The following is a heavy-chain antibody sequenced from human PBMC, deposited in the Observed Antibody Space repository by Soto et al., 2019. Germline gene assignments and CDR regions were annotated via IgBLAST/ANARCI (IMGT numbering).Heavy chain of an antibody. V-gene: IGHV2-26*01. J-gene: IGHJ3*02. Sequence: QVTLKESGPVLVKPTETLTLTCTVSGFSLSNARMGVSWIRQPPGKALEWLAHIFSNDEKSYSTSLKSRLTNSKDTSKRQGGLTMTNKDPVDTAKYYCARISGGWELNDAFDIWGQGTMVTVSS. D-gene: IGHD1-26*01. CDR2: IFSNDEK. CDR3: ARISGGWELNDAFDI. CDR1: GFSLSNARMG.